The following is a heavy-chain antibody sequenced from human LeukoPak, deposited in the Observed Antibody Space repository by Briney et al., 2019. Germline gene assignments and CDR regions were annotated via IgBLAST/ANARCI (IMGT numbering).Heavy chain of an antibody. V-gene: IGHV4-59*08. D-gene: IGHD7-27*01. CDR3: ARLSWGLFVN. CDR2: IYYTGST. CDR1: GGSISSYY. J-gene: IGHJ4*02. Sequence: SETLSLTCAVSGGSISSYYWSWIRQPPGKGLEWIGYIYYTGSTNYNPSLKSRVTTSVDTSKNQVSLKLSSVTAADTAVYFCARLSWGLFVNWGQGTLVTVSS.